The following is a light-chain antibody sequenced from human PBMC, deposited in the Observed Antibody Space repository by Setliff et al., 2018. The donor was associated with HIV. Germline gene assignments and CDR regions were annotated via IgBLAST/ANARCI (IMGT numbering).Light chain of an antibody. Sequence: QSALTQPPSASGTPGQRVTISCSGSFSNIGRNTVNWYQQLPGTAPKLLIFANFQRPSGVPDRFSGSKSGTSASLAISGLQSEDESDYFCAAWDDSLNAYVFGTGPRSPS. J-gene: IGLJ1*01. CDR3: AAWDDSLNAYV. CDR2: ANF. V-gene: IGLV1-44*01. CDR1: FSNIGRNT.